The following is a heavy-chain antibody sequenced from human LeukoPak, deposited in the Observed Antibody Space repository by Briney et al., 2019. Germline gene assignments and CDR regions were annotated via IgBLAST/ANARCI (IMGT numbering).Heavy chain of an antibody. CDR3: ARDRYYYYDKEFDP. CDR2: INPNSGGT. D-gene: IGHD3-22*01. V-gene: IGHV1-2*02. Sequence: GASVRVSCKASGYTFTGYYMHWVRQAPGQGLEWMGWINPNSGGTNYAQKFQGRVTMTRDTSISTAYMELSRLRSDDTAVYYCARDRYYYYDKEFDPWGQGTLVTVSS. CDR1: GYTFTGYY. J-gene: IGHJ5*02.